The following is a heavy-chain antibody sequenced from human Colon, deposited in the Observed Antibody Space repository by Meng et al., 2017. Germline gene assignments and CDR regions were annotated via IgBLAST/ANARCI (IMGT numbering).Heavy chain of an antibody. V-gene: IGHV3-74*03. CDR3: ARDSEAVRATVDH. D-gene: IGHD1-26*01. J-gene: IGHJ4*02. CDR2: INIDGSGA. Sequence: EVHLVESGGGLIEPGGTLRLFCEASGFSFSNYWMQWVRQAPGKGLVWFSLINIDGSGAAYADSVKGRFTISRDNTKNTLYLQMNSLRSEDTALYYCARDSEAVRATVDHWGQGTLVTVSS. CDR1: GFSFSNYW.